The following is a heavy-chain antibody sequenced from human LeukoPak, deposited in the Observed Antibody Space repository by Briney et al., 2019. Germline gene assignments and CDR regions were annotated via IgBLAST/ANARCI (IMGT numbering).Heavy chain of an antibody. V-gene: IGHV1-18*01. D-gene: IGHD6-19*01. CDR2: ISAYNGNT. CDR1: GYTFTSYG. J-gene: IGHJ4*02. Sequence: ASVKVSCKASGYTFTSYGISWVRQAPGQGVEWMGWISAYNGNTNYAQKLQGRVTMTTDTSTSTAYMELRSLRSDDTAVYYCARVYWILAVYSSGWYYFDYWGQGTLVTVSS. CDR3: ARVYWILAVYSSGWYYFDY.